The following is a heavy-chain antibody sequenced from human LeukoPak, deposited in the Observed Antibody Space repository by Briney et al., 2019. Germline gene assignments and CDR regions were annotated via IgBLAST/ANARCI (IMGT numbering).Heavy chain of an antibody. CDR1: GFAFNNYW. D-gene: IGHD3-16*01. J-gene: IGHJ5*02. V-gene: IGHV3-7*01. CDR2: IKDDGSEE. Sequence: GGSLRLSCAASGFAFNNYWMSWLRQAPGKGLEWVAHIKDDGSEEYYVDSVKGRFTISRDNSKNTLYLQMNSLRAEDTAVYYCAREELGSSLGFDPWGQGTLVTVSS. CDR3: AREELGSSLGFDP.